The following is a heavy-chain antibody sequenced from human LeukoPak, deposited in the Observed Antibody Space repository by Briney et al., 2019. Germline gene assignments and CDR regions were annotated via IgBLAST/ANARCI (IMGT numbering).Heavy chain of an antibody. J-gene: IGHJ4*02. CDR2: ISAYNGNT. V-gene: IGHV1-18*01. D-gene: IGHD3-22*01. CDR3: ARDLPFRDSSGYHALDY. CDR1: GYTFTSYG. Sequence: GASVKVSCKASGYTFTSYGISWVRQAPGQGLEWMGWISAYNGNTNYAQKLQGRVTMTTDTSTSTAYMELRSLRSDDTAVYYCARDLPFRDSSGYHALDYWGQGTLVTVSS.